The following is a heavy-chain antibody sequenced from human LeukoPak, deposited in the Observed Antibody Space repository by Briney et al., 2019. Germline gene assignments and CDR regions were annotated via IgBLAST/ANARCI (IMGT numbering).Heavy chain of an antibody. CDR3: ARDIEGAMDIRDY. J-gene: IGHJ4*02. Sequence: ASVKVSCKASGYTFTGYYMHWVRQAPGQGLEWMGWINPNSGGTNYAKKFQGRVTMTRDTSISTAYRELSRLRSNDTDVYYCARDIEGAMDIRDYWGQGTLVTVSS. CDR2: INPNSGGT. D-gene: IGHD3-16*01. CDR1: GYTFTGYY. V-gene: IGHV1-2*02.